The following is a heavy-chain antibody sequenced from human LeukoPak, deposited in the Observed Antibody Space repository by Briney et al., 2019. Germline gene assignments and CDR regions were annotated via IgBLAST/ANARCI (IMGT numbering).Heavy chain of an antibody. V-gene: IGHV3-23*01. J-gene: IGHJ4*02. CDR2: IGGGGYTT. CDR1: GLTFGNYG. Sequence: GGSLRLTCAASGLTFGNYGMNWVRQAPGKGLEWVSSIGGGGYTTYYADSVRGRFTISRDNSKNSMYLQMSSLRAEDTAIYYCAEVESSYCRIWGQGTLVTVSS. CDR3: AEVESSYCRI. D-gene: IGHD3-10*01.